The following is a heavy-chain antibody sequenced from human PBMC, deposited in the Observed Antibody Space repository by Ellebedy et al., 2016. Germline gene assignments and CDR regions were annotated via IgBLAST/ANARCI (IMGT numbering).Heavy chain of an antibody. CDR2: IKSKTNGGTT. Sequence: GGSLRLSCAASGLSFSDAWMNWVRQAPGKGLEWVGLIKSKTNGGTTDYAPPVKGRFTISRDDSEDTLYLQMNSLRTEDTAVYYCVNEFKGSFDFWGQGTLVTVSS. J-gene: IGHJ4*02. D-gene: IGHD1-1*01. V-gene: IGHV3-15*07. CDR3: VNEFKGSFDF. CDR1: GLSFSDAW.